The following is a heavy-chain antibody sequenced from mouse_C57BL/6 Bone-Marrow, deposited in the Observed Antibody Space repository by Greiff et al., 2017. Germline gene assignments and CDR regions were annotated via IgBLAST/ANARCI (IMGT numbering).Heavy chain of an antibody. D-gene: IGHD1-1*01. V-gene: IGHV1-59*01. Sequence: VQLQQPGAELVRPGTSVKLSCKASGYTFTSYWMHWVKQRPGQGLEWIGVIDPADSYTNYNQKFKGKATLTVGTSSSTAYMQLSSLTSEDSAVYYCARSYYYGSSYGDYWGQGTTRTVSS. CDR3: ARSYYYGSSYGDY. CDR2: IDPADSYT. CDR1: GYTFTSYW. J-gene: IGHJ2*01.